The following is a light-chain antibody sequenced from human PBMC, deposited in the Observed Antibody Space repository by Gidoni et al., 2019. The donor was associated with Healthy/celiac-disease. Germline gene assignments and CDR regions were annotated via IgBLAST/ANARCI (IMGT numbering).Light chain of an antibody. V-gene: IGKV3-11*01. CDR1: QSVSSY. CDR2: DAS. Sequence: EIVLTHSPATLSLSPGERATLSCRASQSVSSYLAWYQQKPGQAPRLLIYDASNRATGIPARFSGSGSGTDFTLTISSLEPEDFAVYYCQQRSNWPRLTFXGXTKVEIK. CDR3: QQRSNWPRLT. J-gene: IGKJ4*01.